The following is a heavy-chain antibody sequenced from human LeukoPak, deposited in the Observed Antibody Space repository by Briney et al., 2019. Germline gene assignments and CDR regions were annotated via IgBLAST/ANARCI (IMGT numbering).Heavy chain of an antibody. CDR1: GFTVSSNY. J-gene: IGHJ6*02. D-gene: IGHD6-13*01. Sequence: GGSLRLSCAASGFTVSSNYMSWVRQAPGKGLEWVSVIYSGGSTYYADSAKGRFTISRDNSKNTLYLQMNSLRAEDTAVYYCARGGSSWPFDGMDAWGQGTTVTVSS. V-gene: IGHV3-53*01. CDR2: IYSGGST. CDR3: ARGGSSWPFDGMDA.